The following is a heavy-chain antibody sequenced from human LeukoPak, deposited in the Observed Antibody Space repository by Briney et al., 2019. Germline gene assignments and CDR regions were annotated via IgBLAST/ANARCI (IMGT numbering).Heavy chain of an antibody. CDR2: ISSSSSYT. J-gene: IGHJ4*02. CDR3: ARDFSSYGDGGY. D-gene: IGHD4-17*01. CDR1: GFTFSDYY. V-gene: IGHV3-11*05. Sequence: PGGSLRLSCAASGFTFSDYYMSWIRQAPGKGLEWVSYISSSSSYTNYADSVKGRFTISRDNAKNSLYLQINSLRAEDTAVYYCARDFSSYGDGGYWGQGTLVTVSS.